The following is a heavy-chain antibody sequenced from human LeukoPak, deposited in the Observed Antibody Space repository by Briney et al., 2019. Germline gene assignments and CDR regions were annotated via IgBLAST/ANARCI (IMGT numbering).Heavy chain of an antibody. V-gene: IGHV3-72*01. CDR2: RRNKVNSYTI. CDR1: GFTFSDHY. D-gene: IGHD3-10*01. Sequence: GGSLRPSCAASGFTFSDHYMDWVREAPGKGLEWVGRRRNKVNSYTIEYAASVRGRFTIPTDDSKNSVYLQMNSLETEDTAVYYRVRGIYGTGRPGDYWGRGTLATVSS. J-gene: IGHJ4*02. CDR3: VRGIYGTGRPGDY.